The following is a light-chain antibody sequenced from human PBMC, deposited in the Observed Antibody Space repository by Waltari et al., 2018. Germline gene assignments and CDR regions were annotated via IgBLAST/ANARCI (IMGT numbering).Light chain of an antibody. CDR2: EDV. CDR3: QVWDSSTDV. CDR1: KLEERS. Sequence: SYELTQPPSVSVSPGQTASIICSGDKLEERSASWYQQKAGQSPMLVIFEDVKRPSGIPERFSGSNSGNTATLTISGTQAMDEADYYCQVWDSSTDVFGGGTKLTVL. V-gene: IGLV3-1*01. J-gene: IGLJ2*01.